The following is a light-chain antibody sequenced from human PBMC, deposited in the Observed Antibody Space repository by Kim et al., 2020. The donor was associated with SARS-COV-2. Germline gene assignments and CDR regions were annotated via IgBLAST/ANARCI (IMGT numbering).Light chain of an antibody. V-gene: IGLV3-19*01. J-gene: IGLJ2*01. CDR3: NSRGSNDNVL. CDR1: SLRSYY. Sequence: SSELTQDPAVSVALGQTVRITCQGDSLRSYYATWYQQKPGQAPLVVIYGKNNRPSGIPDRFSGSSSGDTTSLTITGTQAGDEADYYCNSRGSNDNVLFGG. CDR2: GKN.